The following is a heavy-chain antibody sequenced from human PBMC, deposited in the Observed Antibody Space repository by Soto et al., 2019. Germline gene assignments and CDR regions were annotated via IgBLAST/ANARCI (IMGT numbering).Heavy chain of an antibody. J-gene: IGHJ5*02. CDR2: ISSNSAYI. V-gene: IGHV3-21*01. CDR3: TRDASRDSSARGWFDP. CDR1: GFSFSTYP. D-gene: IGHD6-13*01. Sequence: GGSLRLSCAASGFSFSTYPMVWVRQAPGKRLEAFSSISSNSAYIYYTDALRGRFTISRDNAKNSLHLQMNSLRAEDTAVYYCTRDASRDSSARGWFDPWGPGTLVTVSS.